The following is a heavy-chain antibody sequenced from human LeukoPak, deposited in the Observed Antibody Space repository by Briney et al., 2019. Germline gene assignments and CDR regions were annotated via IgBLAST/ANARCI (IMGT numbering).Heavy chain of an antibody. Sequence: GRSLRLSCAVSGFTFNDYAIHWVRQAPGKGLEWVAVITYDGRDKYYADSGKGRFTTFRDNSKNTLSLQMNSVRPEDTAVYYCARDNAEAFDYWGQGTLVTVSS. V-gene: IGHV3-30*04. CDR2: ITYDGRDK. CDR3: ARDNAEAFDY. CDR1: GFTFNDYA. J-gene: IGHJ4*02.